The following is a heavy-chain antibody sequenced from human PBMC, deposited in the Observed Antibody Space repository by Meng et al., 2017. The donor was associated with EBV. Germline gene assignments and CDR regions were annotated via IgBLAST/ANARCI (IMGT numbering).Heavy chain of an antibody. CDR1: GGTFRSDA. CDR3: ASESGRGFTPDY. D-gene: IGHD3-10*01. V-gene: IGHV1-69*01. Sequence: QVQVQESGGGVKKPRSSVKVSCRTSGGTFRSDAVSWVRQAPGQGLEWMGGLIPMSGAPHYAQKFQDRVTIIADESTSTHSMELNNLRFEDTAMYYCASESGRGFTPDYWGQGTLVTVSS. J-gene: IGHJ4*02. CDR2: LIPMSGAP.